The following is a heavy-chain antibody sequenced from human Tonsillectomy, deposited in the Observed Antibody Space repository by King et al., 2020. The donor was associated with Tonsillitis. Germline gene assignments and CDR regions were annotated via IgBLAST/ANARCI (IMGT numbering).Heavy chain of an antibody. Sequence: QLQESGPGLVKPSETLSLTCTVSGGSISSYYWTWIRQPPGKGLEWIGSIYYSGSTNYNPSLKSRVTILVDTSKNQFSLKLSSVTAADTAVYYCARDNCAGANPWKAFDIWGQGTRVTVSS. D-gene: IGHD1-26*01. V-gene: IGHV4-59*01. CDR1: GGSISSYY. CDR3: ARDNCAGANPWKAFDI. J-gene: IGHJ3*02. CDR2: IYYSGST.